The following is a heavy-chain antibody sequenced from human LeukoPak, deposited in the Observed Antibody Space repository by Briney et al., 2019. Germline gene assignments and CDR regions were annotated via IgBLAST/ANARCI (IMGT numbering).Heavy chain of an antibody. CDR2: INHSGST. Sequence: SETLSLTCAVYGGSFSGYYWSWIRQPPGKGLEWIGEINHSGSTNYNPSLKSRVTISVDTSKNQFSLKLSSVTAADTAVYYCARYSSRSIDYWGQGTLVTASS. CDR3: ARYSSRSIDY. CDR1: GGSFSGYY. V-gene: IGHV4-34*01. J-gene: IGHJ4*02. D-gene: IGHD6-13*01.